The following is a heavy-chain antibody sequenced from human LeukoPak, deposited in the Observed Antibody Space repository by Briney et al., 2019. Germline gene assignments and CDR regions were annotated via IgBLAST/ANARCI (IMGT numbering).Heavy chain of an antibody. D-gene: IGHD3-9*01. V-gene: IGHV1-8*02. Sequence: ASVKVSCKASRYTFTDYYIHWVRQAPGQGLEWMGWMNPNSGNTGYAQKFQGRVTMTRNTSISTAYMELSSLRSEDTAVYYCARYKIGRYFDWLTRWFDPWGQGTLVTVSS. CDR2: MNPNSGNT. CDR1: RYTFTDYY. CDR3: ARYKIGRYFDWLTRWFDP. J-gene: IGHJ5*02.